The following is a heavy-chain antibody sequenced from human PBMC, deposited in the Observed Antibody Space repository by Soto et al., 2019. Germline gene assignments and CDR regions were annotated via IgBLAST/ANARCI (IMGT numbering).Heavy chain of an antibody. D-gene: IGHD2-2*03. CDR3: EGGFGYCSSSSCLQGWFDP. Sequence: ASVKVSCKASGYTITDYYIHWVRQAPGQGLEWKRIINPSGGSTNYAQKFQGRVTMTRDTSTGTVYMELNSLRSEDTPMYYCEGGFGYCSSSSCLQGWFDPWGQGTLVTVSS. V-gene: IGHV1-46*01. J-gene: IGHJ5*02. CDR2: INPSGGST. CDR1: GYTITDYY.